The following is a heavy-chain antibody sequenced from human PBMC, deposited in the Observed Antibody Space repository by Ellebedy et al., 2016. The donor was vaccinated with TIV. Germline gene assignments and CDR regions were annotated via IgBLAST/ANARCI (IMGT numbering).Heavy chain of an antibody. D-gene: IGHD5-12*01. CDR2: IYYSGST. V-gene: IGHV4-39*07. Sequence: SETLSLXXTVSGGSISRSHYYWGWIRQPPGKGLEWIGSIYYSGSTYYNPSLKSRVTISIDTSKNQFSLRLSSVTAADTAVYYCAREGYSGYAAGIDYWGQGTLVTVSS. CDR1: GGSISRSHYY. CDR3: AREGYSGYAAGIDY. J-gene: IGHJ4*02.